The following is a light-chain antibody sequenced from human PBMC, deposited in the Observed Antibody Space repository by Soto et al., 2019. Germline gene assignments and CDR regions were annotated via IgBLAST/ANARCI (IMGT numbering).Light chain of an antibody. CDR1: QSVSSSY. CDR2: GAS. CDR3: EQYGSSPYT. V-gene: IGKV3-20*01. J-gene: IGKJ2*01. Sequence: EIVLTQSPGTLSLSPGERATLSCRASQSVSSSYLAWYQQKPDQAPRLLIYGASSRATGIPCRFSGSGSGTEFTLTISRLETEDFAVYSWEQYGSSPYTFGQGTKLEIK.